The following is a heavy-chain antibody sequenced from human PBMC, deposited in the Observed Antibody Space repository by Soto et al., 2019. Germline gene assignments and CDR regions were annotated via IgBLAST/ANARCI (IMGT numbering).Heavy chain of an antibody. V-gene: IGHV3-23*01. CDR2: ISGSGGGT. CDR1: GFIFSTYA. J-gene: IGHJ4*02. Sequence: PGGSLRLSCAASGFIFSTYAMSWVRQAPGEGLEWVSVISGSGGGTYYADSVKGRFTISRDNSKNTLYLQMNSLRAEDTAIYYGAKDRNNFGPRNFDYWAQGTLVPVSS. CDR3: AKDRNNFGPRNFDY. D-gene: IGHD1-1*01.